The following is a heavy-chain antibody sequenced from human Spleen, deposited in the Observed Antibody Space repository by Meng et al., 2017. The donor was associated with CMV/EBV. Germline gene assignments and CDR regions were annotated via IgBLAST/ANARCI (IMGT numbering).Heavy chain of an antibody. J-gene: IGHJ4*02. Sequence: GESLKISCAASGFSFSDHYMSWIRQAPGKGLEWVSYISASGTNIYYADSVKGRFTISRDNAKNTLYLQMNSLRAEDTAVYYCARGLSGYAPSVYWGQGTLVTVSS. CDR3: ARGLSGYAPSVY. D-gene: IGHD5-12*01. CDR2: ISASGTNI. CDR1: GFSFSDHY. V-gene: IGHV3-11*04.